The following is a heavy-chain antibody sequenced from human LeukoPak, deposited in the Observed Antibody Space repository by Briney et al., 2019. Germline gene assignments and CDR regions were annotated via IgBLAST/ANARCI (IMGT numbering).Heavy chain of an antibody. CDR2: MSGSGGST. D-gene: IGHD3-3*01. CDR1: GFTFSSYA. V-gene: IGHV3-23*01. Sequence: GGSLRLSCAASGFTFSSYAMSWVRQAPGKGLEWVSGMSGSGGSTYYADSVKGRFTISRDNSKNTLYLQMNSLRAEDTAVYYCAKKQGGDTIFGYYFDYRGQGTLVTVSS. CDR3: AKKQGGDTIFGYYFDY. J-gene: IGHJ4*02.